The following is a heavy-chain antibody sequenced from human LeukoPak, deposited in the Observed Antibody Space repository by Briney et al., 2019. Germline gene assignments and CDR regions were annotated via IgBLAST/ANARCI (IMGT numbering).Heavy chain of an antibody. Sequence: PGGSLRLSCAASGFTFSSYWMSWVRQAPGKGLEWVANIKQDGSEKYYVDSVKGRFTISRDNAKNSLYLQMNSLRAEDTAVYYCAREGGYSSSWYDYWGQGTLVTVSS. D-gene: IGHD6-13*01. V-gene: IGHV3-7*01. CDR1: GFTFSSYW. CDR2: IKQDGSEK. CDR3: AREGGYSSSWYDY. J-gene: IGHJ4*02.